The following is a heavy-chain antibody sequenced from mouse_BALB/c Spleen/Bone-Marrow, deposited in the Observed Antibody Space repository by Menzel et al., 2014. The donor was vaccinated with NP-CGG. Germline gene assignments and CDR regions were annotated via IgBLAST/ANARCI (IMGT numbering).Heavy chain of an antibody. CDR1: GFTFSSFG. D-gene: IGHD3-1*01. CDR3: ARRGLLSYWYFDV. V-gene: IGHV5-17*02. Sequence: EVQGVESGGGLVQPGGSRKLSCAASGFTFSSFGMHWVRQAPEEGLEWVAYISSVCSTIYYADTVKGRFTISRDNPKNTLFLQMTSLRSEDTAMYYCARRGLLSYWYFDVWGAGTTVTVSS. J-gene: IGHJ1*01. CDR2: ISSVCSTI.